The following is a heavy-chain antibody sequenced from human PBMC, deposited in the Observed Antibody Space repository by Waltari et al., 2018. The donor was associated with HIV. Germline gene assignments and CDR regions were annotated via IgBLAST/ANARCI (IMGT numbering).Heavy chain of an antibody. CDR1: GGSISNTNYY. J-gene: IGHJ4*02. CDR2: IYYSGTS. CDR3: ARLTFYDILTNYYITSSFDY. Sequence: QLHLQESGPGLVKPSETLSLTCTVSGGSISNTNYYWGWVRQPPGKGLEWIGNIYYSGTSYYNPSLKSRVTISVDTSRNQFSLKLTSVTAADTAVYYCARLTFYDILTNYYITSSFDYWGQGALVTVSS. D-gene: IGHD3-9*01. V-gene: IGHV4-39*01.